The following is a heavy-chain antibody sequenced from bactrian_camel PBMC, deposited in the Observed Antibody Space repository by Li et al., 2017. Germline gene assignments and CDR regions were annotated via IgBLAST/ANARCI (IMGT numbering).Heavy chain of an antibody. CDR1: RFTRNGCD. J-gene: IGHJ4*01. D-gene: IGHD2*01. CDR3: QPVGSLHGGGAWCLSNY. CDR2: IAADGST. Sequence: HVQLVESGGGSVQAGGSLKLSCQAPRFTRNGCDLDWYRQAAGKQREWVSTIAADGSTRYADSVKGRFTISKDSGSDSAYLQMNGLKPEDTAMYFCQPVGSLHGGGAWCLSNYRGQGTQVTVS. V-gene: IGHV3S53*01.